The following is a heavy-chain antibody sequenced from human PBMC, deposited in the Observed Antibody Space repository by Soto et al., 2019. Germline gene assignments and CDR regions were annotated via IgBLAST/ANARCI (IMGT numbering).Heavy chain of an antibody. CDR3: ASPRDYCVTTSNCFIAFDI. CDR2: ISHSGSYI. CDR1: GFSFGDYI. D-gene: IGHD4-17*01. V-gene: IGHV3-21*01. Sequence: AQLVESGGSLVKPGGSLRLSRAASGFSFGDYIMNWVRQAPGRGLEWVASISHSGSYIFYADSVKGRFTISRDNSRDSLYLQMNSLRVDDTAIYYCASPRDYCVTTSNCFIAFDIWGQGTRVTVSS. J-gene: IGHJ3*02.